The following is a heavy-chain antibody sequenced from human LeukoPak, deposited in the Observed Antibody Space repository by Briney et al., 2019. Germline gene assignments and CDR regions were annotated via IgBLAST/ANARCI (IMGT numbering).Heavy chain of an antibody. Sequence: GGSLRLSCAASGFTFSRYWMSWVRQAPGKGLEWVAVISYDGSNKYYADSVKGRFTISRDNSKNTLYLQMNSLRAEDTAVYYCAKDLNPGPVVAATGDYWGQGTLVTVSS. J-gene: IGHJ4*02. V-gene: IGHV3-30*18. D-gene: IGHD2-15*01. CDR2: ISYDGSNK. CDR3: AKDLNPGPVVAATGDY. CDR1: GFTFSRYW.